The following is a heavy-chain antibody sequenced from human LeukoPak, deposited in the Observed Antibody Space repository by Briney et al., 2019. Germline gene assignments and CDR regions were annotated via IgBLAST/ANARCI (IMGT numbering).Heavy chain of an antibody. J-gene: IGHJ2*01. CDR3: ARKSSRGGFNGYDFWYSDL. Sequence: SETLSLTCTVSGGSISSYFWSWLRQPPGKRLEWIGYISYSGSTDYTPSLKSRVTLSVDTSKNRLSLKLSSVTAADTAVYYCARKSSRGGFNGYDFWYSDLWGRGTLVTVSS. CDR2: ISYSGST. CDR1: GGSISSYF. V-gene: IGHV4-59*08. D-gene: IGHD5-12*01.